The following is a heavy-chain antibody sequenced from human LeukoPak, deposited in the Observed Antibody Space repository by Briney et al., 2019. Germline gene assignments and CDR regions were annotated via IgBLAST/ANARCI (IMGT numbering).Heavy chain of an antibody. CDR3: ARDGWVAARTLGAFDI. CDR1: GGSFSGYY. CDR2: INHSGST. Sequence: SETLSLTCAVYGGSFSGYYWSWIRQPPGKGLEWIGEINHSGSTNYNPSLKSRVTISVDTSKNQFSLKLSAVTAADTAVYYCARDGWVAARTLGAFDIWGQGTMVTVSS. V-gene: IGHV4-34*01. J-gene: IGHJ3*02. D-gene: IGHD6-19*01.